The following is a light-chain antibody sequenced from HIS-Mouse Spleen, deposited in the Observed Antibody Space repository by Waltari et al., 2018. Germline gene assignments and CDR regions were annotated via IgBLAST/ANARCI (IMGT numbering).Light chain of an antibody. J-gene: IGLJ2*01. Sequence: QSALTQPASVSGSPGQSITISCTGTSSAVGGYNYVSWYQQHPGKAPKLMIYEVSKRPSGVPDRFSGSKSGNTASLTVSGLQAEDEADYYCSSYAGSNNVVFGGGTKLTVL. CDR2: EVS. CDR3: SSYAGSNNVV. V-gene: IGLV2-8*01. CDR1: SSAVGGYNY.